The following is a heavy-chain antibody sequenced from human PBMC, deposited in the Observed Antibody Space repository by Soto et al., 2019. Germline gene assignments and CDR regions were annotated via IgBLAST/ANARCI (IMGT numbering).Heavy chain of an antibody. CDR1: GFTFSSYA. J-gene: IGHJ6*02. V-gene: IGHV3-23*01. Sequence: PGGSLRLSCAASGFTFSSYAMSWVRQAPGKGLEWVSIISGNGGSTYYADSVQGRFTISRDNSKNTLYVQMNSLRVDDTAVYYCAKIEYASSWYYYGMDVWGQGTTVTVSS. D-gene: IGHD6-13*01. CDR3: AKIEYASSWYYYGMDV. CDR2: ISGNGGST.